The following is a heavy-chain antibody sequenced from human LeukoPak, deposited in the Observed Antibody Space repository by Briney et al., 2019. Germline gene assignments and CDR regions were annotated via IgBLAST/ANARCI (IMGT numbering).Heavy chain of an antibody. D-gene: IGHD3-22*01. CDR1: GFTFSSYW. V-gene: IGHV3-7*03. CDR2: IKQDGSEK. Sequence: GGSLRLSCAASGFTFSSYWMSWVRQAPGKGLEWVANIKQDGSEKYYVDSVKGRFTISRDNAKNTLYLQMNSLRAEDTAVYYCAKDSTEDYYDSSGYQFFDYWGQGTLVTVSS. CDR3: AKDSTEDYYDSSGYQFFDY. J-gene: IGHJ4*02.